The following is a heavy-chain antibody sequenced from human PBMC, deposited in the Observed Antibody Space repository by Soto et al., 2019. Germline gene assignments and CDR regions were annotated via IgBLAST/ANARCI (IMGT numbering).Heavy chain of an antibody. Sequence: QVQLQQWGAGLLKPSETLSLTCAVYGGSFRGYYWSWIRQPPGKGLEWIGEINHSGSTNYNPSLKSRVTISVDTSKNQFSLKLSSVTAADTAVYYCARGLYCSTTSCYRDRYYMDVWGKGTTVTVSS. CDR1: GGSFRGYY. CDR3: ARGLYCSTTSCYRDRYYMDV. D-gene: IGHD2-2*02. J-gene: IGHJ6*03. CDR2: INHSGST. V-gene: IGHV4-34*01.